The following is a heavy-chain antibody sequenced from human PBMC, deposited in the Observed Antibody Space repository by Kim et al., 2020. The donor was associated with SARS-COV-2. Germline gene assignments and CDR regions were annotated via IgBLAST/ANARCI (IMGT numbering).Heavy chain of an antibody. D-gene: IGHD1-26*01. CDR2: SGST. Sequence: SGSTYYNPSLKSRVTISVDTSKNQFSLKLSSVTAADTAVYYCASPIGIPAWGQGTLVTVSS. J-gene: IGHJ5*02. CDR3: ASPIGIPA. V-gene: IGHV4-39*01.